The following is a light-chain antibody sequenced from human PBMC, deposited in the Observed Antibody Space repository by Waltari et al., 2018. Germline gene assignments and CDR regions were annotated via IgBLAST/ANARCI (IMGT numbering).Light chain of an antibody. CDR3: NSYVGSTLFDV. J-gene: IGLJ1*01. CDR2: EVS. V-gene: IGLV2-8*01. CDR1: SSDVGGYKY. Sequence: QSALTQPPSASGAPGQSVTISCPGTSSDVGGYKYVPWYHQNPGKAPKLIIYEVSKRPSGVPDRFSGSNSGNTASLTVSGLQAEDEADYYCNSYVGSTLFDVFGTGTKVTVV.